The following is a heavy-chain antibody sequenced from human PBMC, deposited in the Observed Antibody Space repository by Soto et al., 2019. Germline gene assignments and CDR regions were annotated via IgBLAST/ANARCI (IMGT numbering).Heavy chain of an antibody. CDR2: IWYDGSNK. Sequence: GGSLRLSCAASGFTFSSYGMHWVRQAPGKGLEWVAVIWYDGSNKYYADSVKGRFTISRDNSKNTLYLQMNSLRAEDTAVYYCARVYPGLQSLFDYWGQGTLVTVSS. D-gene: IGHD2-15*01. CDR1: GFTFSSYG. CDR3: ARVYPGLQSLFDY. J-gene: IGHJ4*02. V-gene: IGHV3-33*01.